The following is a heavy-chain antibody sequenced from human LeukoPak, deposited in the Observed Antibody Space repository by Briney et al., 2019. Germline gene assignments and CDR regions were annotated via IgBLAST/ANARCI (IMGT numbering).Heavy chain of an antibody. D-gene: IGHD2-15*01. CDR2: IRYDGSNK. Sequence: GGSLRLSCAASGFTFSSYGMHWVRQAPGKGLEWVAFIRYDGSNKYYADSVKGRFTISRDNSKNTLYLQMNSLRAEDTAVYYCAKRCPLRGSCHFDYWGQGTLVTVSS. CDR3: AKRCPLRGSCHFDY. V-gene: IGHV3-30*02. CDR1: GFTFSSYG. J-gene: IGHJ4*02.